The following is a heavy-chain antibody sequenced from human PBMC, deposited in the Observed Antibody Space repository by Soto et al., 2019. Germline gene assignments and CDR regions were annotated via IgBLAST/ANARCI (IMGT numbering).Heavy chain of an antibody. CDR1: GGSISSSSYY. D-gene: IGHD3-10*01. CDR3: ARWDGSGSYYRGRRGRRNY. CDR2: IYYSGST. V-gene: IGHV4-39*01. Sequence: QLQLQESGPGLVKPSETLSLTCTVSGGSISSSSYYWGWIRQPPGKGLEWIGSIYYSGSTYYNPSLKSRVTISVDTSKNQFSLKLSSVTAADTAVYYCARWDGSGSYYRGRRGRRNYWGQGTLVTVSS. J-gene: IGHJ4*02.